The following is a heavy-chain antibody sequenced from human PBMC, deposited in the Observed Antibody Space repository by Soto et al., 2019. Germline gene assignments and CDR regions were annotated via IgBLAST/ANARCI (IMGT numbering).Heavy chain of an antibody. CDR1: GGSISSYY. CDR3: ARHWGFWADY. Sequence: QVQLQESGPGLVKPSETLSLTCTVSGGSISSYYWSWIRQPPGKGLEWIGYIYYSGRTNYNPSRKSRVTISVDTSKTQFSLTLSSVTAADTAVYYCARHWGFWADYWGQGTLGTVSS. D-gene: IGHD3-16*01. V-gene: IGHV4-59*08. CDR2: IYYSGRT. J-gene: IGHJ4*02.